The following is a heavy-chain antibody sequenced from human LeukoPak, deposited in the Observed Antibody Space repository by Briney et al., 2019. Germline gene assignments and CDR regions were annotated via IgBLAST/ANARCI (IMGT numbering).Heavy chain of an antibody. V-gene: IGHV4-34*01. J-gene: IGHJ3*02. CDR1: GGSFSGYY. CDR2: INHSGST. Sequence: SETLSLTCAVYGGSFSGYYWSWIRQPPGKGLEWIGEINHSGSTNYNPSLKSRVTISVDTSKNQFSLKLSSVTAADTAVYYFAKTLSAAFDIWGQGTMVTVSS. CDR3: AKTLSAAFDI.